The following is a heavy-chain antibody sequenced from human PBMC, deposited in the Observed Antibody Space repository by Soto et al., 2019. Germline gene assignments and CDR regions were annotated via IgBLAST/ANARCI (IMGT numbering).Heavy chain of an antibody. V-gene: IGHV3-53*01. CDR2: IYSGGNT. CDR1: GLTVSSNY. D-gene: IGHD5-18*01. CDR3: ARDFRLDTAMLHDAFDI. Sequence: GGSLRLSCAASGLTVSSNYMSWVRQAPGKGLEWVAIIYSGGNTYYADSVKGRFTISGDNSRNTLYLQMNNLRAEDTAVYYCARDFRLDTAMLHDAFDIWGQGTMVTVSS. J-gene: IGHJ3*02.